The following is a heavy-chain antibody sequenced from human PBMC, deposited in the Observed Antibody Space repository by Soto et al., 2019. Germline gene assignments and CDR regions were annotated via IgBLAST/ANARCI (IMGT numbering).Heavy chain of an antibody. Sequence: PGGSLRLSCAGSGFMFSSYGMHWVRQAPGKGLEWVAGISYDGSNKYYTDSVKGRFTISRDNSKNTRYLQMNSLRTEDTAVYYCAKDSYYHDSSGYYDSDHWGHGTLITV. J-gene: IGHJ4*01. CDR2: ISYDGSNK. D-gene: IGHD3-22*01. CDR3: AKDSYYHDSSGYYDSDH. V-gene: IGHV3-30*18. CDR1: GFMFSSYG.